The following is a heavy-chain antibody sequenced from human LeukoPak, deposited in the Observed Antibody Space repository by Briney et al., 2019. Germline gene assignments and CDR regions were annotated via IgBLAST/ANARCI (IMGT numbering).Heavy chain of an antibody. CDR3: ARAAYDFWSGYRINPPDY. J-gene: IGHJ4*02. V-gene: IGHV3-74*01. CDR2: INSDGSST. D-gene: IGHD3-3*01. CDR1: EFTFSSYW. Sequence: PGGSLRLSCAASEFTFSSYWMHWVRQAPGKGLVWVSRINSDGSSTSYADSVKGRFTISRDNAKNTLYLQMNSLRAEDTAVYYCARAAYDFWSGYRINPPDYWGQGTLVTVSS.